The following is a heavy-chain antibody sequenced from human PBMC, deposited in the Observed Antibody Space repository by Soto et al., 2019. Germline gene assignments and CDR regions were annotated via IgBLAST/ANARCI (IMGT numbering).Heavy chain of an antibody. CDR1: GGSFNDYY. J-gene: IGHJ4*02. D-gene: IGHD3-3*01. CDR2: ISHSGNT. CDR3: ARYGTDGALGFYFFHS. V-gene: IGHV4-34*01. Sequence: QVQVHQWGAGLLKPSETLSLTCAISGGSFNDYYWSWIRQPPGKGLEWIGEISHSGNTNYNPSPKSPVTISLDTPKNPFSLSLTSVTAADAAVYYCARYGTDGALGFYFFHSWGQGTRVTVSS.